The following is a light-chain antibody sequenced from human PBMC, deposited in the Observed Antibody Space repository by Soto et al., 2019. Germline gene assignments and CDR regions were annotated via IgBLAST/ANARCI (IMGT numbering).Light chain of an antibody. J-gene: IGKJ2*03. CDR1: QSISWW. CDR2: KAS. V-gene: IGKV1-5*03. CDR3: QQYNHWYS. Sequence: DIQMTQSPSTLSASVGDRVTITCRASQSISWWLAWYQLKPGKAPKLLIYKASSLQSGVPSRFSGSGSGTEFTITINSLQPDDFATYYCQQYNHWYSFGQGTKLEIK.